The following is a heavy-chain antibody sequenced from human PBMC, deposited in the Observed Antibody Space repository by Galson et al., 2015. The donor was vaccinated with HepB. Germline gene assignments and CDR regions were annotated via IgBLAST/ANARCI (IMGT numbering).Heavy chain of an antibody. CDR3: ARSYYDSSGWTD. Sequence: SVKVSCKASGYTFTGYYMHWVRQAPGQGLEWMGWINPNSGGTNYAQKFQGRVTMTRDTSISTAYMELSRLRSDDTAVYYCARSYYDSSGWTDWGQGTLVTVSS. V-gene: IGHV1-2*02. D-gene: IGHD3-22*01. J-gene: IGHJ4*02. CDR1: GYTFTGYY. CDR2: INPNSGGT.